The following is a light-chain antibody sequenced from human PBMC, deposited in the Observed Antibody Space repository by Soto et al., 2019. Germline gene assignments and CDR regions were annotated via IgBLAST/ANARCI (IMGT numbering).Light chain of an antibody. Sequence: EIMLTQSPGTLSLSPGERATLSCRASQSVSSSYLAWYQQKSGQAPRLLIYAASTRAAGVPVRFSGSGSETEFTLTIRSLQSEDFALYYCHQYNNWPWTFGQGSMVDIK. CDR2: AAS. V-gene: IGKV3-15*01. J-gene: IGKJ1*01. CDR1: QSVSSSY. CDR3: HQYNNWPWT.